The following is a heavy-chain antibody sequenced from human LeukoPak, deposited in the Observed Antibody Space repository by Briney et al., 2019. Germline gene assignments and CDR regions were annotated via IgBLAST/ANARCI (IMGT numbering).Heavy chain of an antibody. J-gene: IGHJ4*02. CDR1: GFTFSNYA. V-gene: IGHV3-11*05. D-gene: IGHD4-17*01. Sequence: GGSLRLSCAASGFTFSNYAMSWVRQAPGKGLEWVSSMSSTSSYTNYADSVKGRFTISRGNAKNSLYLQMNSLRADDTAVYYCARDPGYGDYFDYWGQGTLVTVSS. CDR2: MSSTSSYT. CDR3: ARDPGYGDYFDY.